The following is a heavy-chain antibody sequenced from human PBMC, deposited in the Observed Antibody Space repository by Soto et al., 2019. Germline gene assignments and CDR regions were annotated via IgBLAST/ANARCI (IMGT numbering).Heavy chain of an antibody. Sequence: EVQLVESGGGLVQPGGSLRLSCAASGFTVSSNYMSWVRQAPGKGLEWVSVIYSGGSTYYADSVKGRFTISRHNSKNPLXIXRNSRRAEDTAVYYCARGTESYVILTGFYYYGGMAVWGQGTTVTVSS. V-gene: IGHV3-53*04. CDR3: ARGTESYVILTGFYYYGGMAV. J-gene: IGHJ6*02. D-gene: IGHD3-9*01. CDR1: GFTVSSNY. CDR2: IYSGGST.